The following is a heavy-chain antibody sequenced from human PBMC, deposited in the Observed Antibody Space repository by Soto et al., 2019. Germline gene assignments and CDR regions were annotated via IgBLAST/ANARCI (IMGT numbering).Heavy chain of an antibody. D-gene: IGHD1-26*01. CDR3: ARQNPYSVGSYYFDL. CDR1: GGSFSGYY. Sequence: SETLSLTCAVYGGSFSGYYWSWIRQPPGKGLEWIGEINHSGSTNCNPSLKSRVTISLHTSQNQFSLELRSVTAADTAVYFCARQNPYSVGSYYFDLWGQGTLVTVSS. J-gene: IGHJ4*02. CDR2: INHSGST. V-gene: IGHV4-34*01.